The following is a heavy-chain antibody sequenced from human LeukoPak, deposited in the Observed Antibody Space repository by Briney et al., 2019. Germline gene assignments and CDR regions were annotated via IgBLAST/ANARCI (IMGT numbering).Heavy chain of an antibody. V-gene: IGHV4-30-4*01. D-gene: IGHD2-2*02. CDR2: IYSSGST. CDR1: GGSISSGDYY. Sequence: SQTLSLTCTVSGGSISSGDYYWSWLRQPPGKGLEWIGYIYSSGSTYYNPPLKSRVTVSVDTSKNQFSLKLSSVTAADTAVYYCARVVVVPAAIFGTYYYYGMDVWGQGTTVTVSS. CDR3: ARVVVVPAAIFGTYYYYGMDV. J-gene: IGHJ6*02.